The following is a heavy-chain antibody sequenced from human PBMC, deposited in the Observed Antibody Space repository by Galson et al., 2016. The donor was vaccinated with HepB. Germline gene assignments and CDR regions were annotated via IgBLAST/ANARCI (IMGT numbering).Heavy chain of an antibody. J-gene: IGHJ6*02. CDR1: GFIFSSYW. CDR3: ASLDYYFYYGVDV. Sequence: SLRLSCAASGFIFSSYWMTWVRQAPGKGLEWVANIKQDGSEKFYADSVKGRFTISRDNAKNSLYLQINSLRAEDTAIYYCASLDYYFYYGVDVWGQGTTVTVSS. CDR2: IKQDGSEK. V-gene: IGHV3-7*01.